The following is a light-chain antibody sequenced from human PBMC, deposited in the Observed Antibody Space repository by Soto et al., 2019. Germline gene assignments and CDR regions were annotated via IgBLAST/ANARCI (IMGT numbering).Light chain of an antibody. CDR1: QGISNS. CDR2: AAS. Sequence: DIQMTQSPSSLSASVGDRVTITCRASQGISNSLAWYQQKPGKVPRLLIYAASILQLGVPSRFSGSSSGTDFTLTISSLQPEDVATYYCQKYNNVPATFGLGTRLEIK. CDR3: QKYNNVPAT. V-gene: IGKV1-27*01. J-gene: IGKJ5*01.